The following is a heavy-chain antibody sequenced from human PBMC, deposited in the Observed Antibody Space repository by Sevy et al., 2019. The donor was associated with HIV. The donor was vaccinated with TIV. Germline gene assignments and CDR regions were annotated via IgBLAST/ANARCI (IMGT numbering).Heavy chain of an antibody. J-gene: IGHJ4*02. V-gene: IGHV1-2*06. CDR3: ARDCYDSSGYYNFDY. D-gene: IGHD3-22*01. CDR1: GYTFTGYY. Sequence: ASVKVSCKASGYTFTGYYMHWVRQAPGQGLEWMGRINPNSGGTNYAQKFQGRVTMTRDTSISTAYMELSRLRSDDTAVYYCARDCYDSSGYYNFDYWGQGTLVTVSS. CDR2: INPNSGGT.